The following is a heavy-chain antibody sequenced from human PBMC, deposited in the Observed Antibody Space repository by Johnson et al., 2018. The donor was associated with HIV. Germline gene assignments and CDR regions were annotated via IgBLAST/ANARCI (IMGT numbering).Heavy chain of an antibody. J-gene: IGHJ3*02. V-gene: IGHV3-30*18. CDR3: AKQLYDLNYDFWSGYPI. Sequence: QVQLVESGGGVVQPGRSLRLSCAASGFTFSAYAVHWVRQAPGKGLEWLAIISYDGSNKYYADSVKGRFTISRDNSKNTLYLQMNSLRAEDTAVYYWAKQLYDLNYDFWSGYPIWGQGTMVTVSS. CDR1: GFTFSAYA. D-gene: IGHD3-3*01. CDR2: ISYDGSNK.